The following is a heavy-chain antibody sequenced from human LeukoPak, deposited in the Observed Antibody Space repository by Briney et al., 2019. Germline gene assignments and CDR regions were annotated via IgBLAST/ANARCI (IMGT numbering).Heavy chain of an antibody. CDR3: ARSRTTVTTNFDY. J-gene: IGHJ4*02. CDR1: GFTFSSYA. D-gene: IGHD4-17*01. V-gene: IGHV3-30*04. Sequence: PGGSLRLSCAASGFTFSSYAMSWVRQAPGKGLEWVAVISYDGSNKYYADSVKGRFTISRDNSKNTLYLQMNSLRAENTAVYYCARSRTTVTTNFDYWGQGTLVTVSS. CDR2: ISYDGSNK.